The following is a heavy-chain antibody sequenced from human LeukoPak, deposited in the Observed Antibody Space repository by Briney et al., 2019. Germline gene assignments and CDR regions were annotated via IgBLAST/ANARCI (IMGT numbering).Heavy chain of an antibody. CDR2: IIPIFGTA. CDR3: ARDVREITIFGVADENYFDY. Sequence: SVKVSCKASGGTFSSYAISWVRQAPGQGLEWMGGIIPIFGTANYAQKFQGRVPITSDESTSTAYMELSSLRSEDTAVYYCARDVREITIFGVADENYFDYWGQGTLVTVSS. V-gene: IGHV1-69*19. J-gene: IGHJ4*02. D-gene: IGHD3-3*01. CDR1: GGTFSSYA.